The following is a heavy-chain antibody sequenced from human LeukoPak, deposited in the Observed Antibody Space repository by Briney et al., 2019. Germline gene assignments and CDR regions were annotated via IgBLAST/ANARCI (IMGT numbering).Heavy chain of an antibody. CDR2: ISGSGGST. V-gene: IGHV3-23*01. Sequence: SGGSLRLSCAASGFTFSSYAMSWVRQAPGKGLEWVSAISGSGGSTYYADSVKGRFTISRDNSQSTLYLQMNSLRAEDTAVYYCARDGTGSRRAMPHAFDIWGQGTMVTVSS. CDR3: ARDGTGSRRAMPHAFDI. J-gene: IGHJ3*02. CDR1: GFTFSSYA. D-gene: IGHD1-14*01.